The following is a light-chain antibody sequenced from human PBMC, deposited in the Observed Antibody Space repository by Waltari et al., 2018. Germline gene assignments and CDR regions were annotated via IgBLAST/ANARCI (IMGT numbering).Light chain of an antibody. Sequence: SYELTQPPSVSVSPGQTARITCSGDVFTRKYAYWYQQKPGQAPVMVIYKDNERPAGIPERFSGSSSGRSATLTISGAQAEDEADYYCQSADSSLVVFGGGTKLTVL. V-gene: IGLV3-25*03. J-gene: IGLJ2*01. CDR3: QSADSSLVV. CDR1: VFTRKY. CDR2: KDN.